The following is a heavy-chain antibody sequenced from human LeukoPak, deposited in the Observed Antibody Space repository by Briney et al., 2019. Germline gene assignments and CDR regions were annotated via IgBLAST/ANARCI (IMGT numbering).Heavy chain of an antibody. V-gene: IGHV3-23*01. CDR3: VKYIQNVLAVFDP. CDR1: GFTFSISS. J-gene: IGHJ5*02. Sequence: GGSLRLSCAASGFTFSISSMAWFRQAPGKGLEWVSSISANGGATYYTDSVKGRFTVSRDNYENTVSLQMTSLRAEDTAVYYCVKYIQNVLAVFDPWGQGTLVTVSS. CDR2: ISANGGAT. D-gene: IGHD1-1*01.